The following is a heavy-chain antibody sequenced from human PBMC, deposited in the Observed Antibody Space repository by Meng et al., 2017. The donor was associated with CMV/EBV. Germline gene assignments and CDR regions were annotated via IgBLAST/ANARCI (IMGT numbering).Heavy chain of an antibody. CDR2: INSDGSST. CDR3: ARESDYGMDV. V-gene: IGHV3-74*01. CDR1: GFTFSSYW. J-gene: IGHJ6*02. Sequence: GASLKISCAASGFTFSSYWMHWVRQAPGKGLVWVSRINSDGSSTSYADSVKGRFTISRDNAKNTLYLQMNSLRAEDTAVYYCARESDYGMDVWGQGTTVTVSS.